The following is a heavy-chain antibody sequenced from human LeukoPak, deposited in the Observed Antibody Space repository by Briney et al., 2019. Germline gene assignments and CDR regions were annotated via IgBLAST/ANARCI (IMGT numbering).Heavy chain of an antibody. D-gene: IGHD2-2*01. CDR3: AKDLCSSSSCYVDY. CDR2: ISSSGSTI. CDR1: GFTFSDYY. Sequence: GGSLRLSCAASGFTFSDYYMSWIRQAPGKGLEWVSYISSSGSTIYYADSVKGRFTISRDNAKNSLYLQMNSLRAEDTAVYYCAKDLCSSSSCYVDYWGQGTLVTVSS. V-gene: IGHV3-11*04. J-gene: IGHJ4*02.